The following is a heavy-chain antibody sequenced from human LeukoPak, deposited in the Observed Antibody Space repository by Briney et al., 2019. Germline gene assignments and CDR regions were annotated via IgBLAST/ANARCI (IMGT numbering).Heavy chain of an antibody. Sequence: GGSLRLSCVASGFTLSDYYMSWIRQAPGKGLKWISFISSSGSTKYYADSVKGRFPISRDTTQNSLFLQMNSLRAEDTALYYCARERTPKHYYGSGTYDRYFDHWGQGTLVTVSS. D-gene: IGHD3-10*01. V-gene: IGHV3-11*04. J-gene: IGHJ4*02. CDR2: ISSSGSTK. CDR1: GFTLSDYY. CDR3: ARERTPKHYYGSGTYDRYFDH.